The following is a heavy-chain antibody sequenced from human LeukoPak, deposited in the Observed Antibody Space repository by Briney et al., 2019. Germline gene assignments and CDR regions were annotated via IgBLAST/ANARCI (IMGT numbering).Heavy chain of an antibody. CDR2: LYSDGNT. V-gene: IGHV3-53*01. Sequence: PGGSLRLSCAASGFTVITNDMTWVRQAPGKRLEWVSVLYSDGNTKYADSVQGRFPISRDNSKNTLYLEMNSLSPDDTAVYYCARGVEPLAANTLAYWGQGTLVTVSS. CDR3: ARGVEPLAANTLAY. CDR1: GFTVITND. D-gene: IGHD1-14*01. J-gene: IGHJ4*02.